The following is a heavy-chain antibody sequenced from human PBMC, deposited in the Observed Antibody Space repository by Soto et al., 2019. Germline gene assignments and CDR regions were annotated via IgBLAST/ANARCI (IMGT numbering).Heavy chain of an antibody. V-gene: IGHV3-23*01. D-gene: IGHD3-3*01. Sequence: GSLRLACAASGFILINSAIIFFRQPPFGWLEWVSAISGSGRSTYYADSVKDRFTISRDNSKNPLCLQMTSLRTEDAAVYYCATGPTIFGVVISFEYYYGFDVWGQGTTVTVSS. J-gene: IGHJ6*02. CDR2: ISGSGRST. CDR1: GFILINSA. CDR3: ATGPTIFGVVISFEYYYGFDV.